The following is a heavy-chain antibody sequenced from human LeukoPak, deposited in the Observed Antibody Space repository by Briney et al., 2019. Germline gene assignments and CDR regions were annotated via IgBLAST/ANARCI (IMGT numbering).Heavy chain of an antibody. D-gene: IGHD3-22*01. CDR3: ARDSDYYDSSGYSRNDY. J-gene: IGHJ4*02. CDR2: IKQDGSEK. CDR1: GFTFSSYW. Sequence: PGGSLRLSCAASGFTFSSYWMSWVRQAPGKGLEWVANIKQDGSEKYYVDSVKGRFTISRDNAKNSLYLQMNSLRAEDTAVYYCARDSDYYDSSGYSRNDYWGQGTLVTVSS. V-gene: IGHV3-7*01.